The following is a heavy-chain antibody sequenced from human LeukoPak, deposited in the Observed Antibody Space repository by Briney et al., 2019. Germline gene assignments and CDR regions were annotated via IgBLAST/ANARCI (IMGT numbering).Heavy chain of an antibody. V-gene: IGHV3-30*02. J-gene: IGHJ6*04. D-gene: IGHD3-10*02. CDR1: AFTFSSYG. CDR3: AELGITMIGGV. Sequence: PGGSLRLSCAASAFTFSSYGMHWVRQAPGKGLEWVAYIQYDRTNEQYAHSVKGRFRISRDNAKNSLYLQMNSLRAEDTAVYYCAELGITMIGGVWGKGTTVTISS. CDR2: IQYDRTNE.